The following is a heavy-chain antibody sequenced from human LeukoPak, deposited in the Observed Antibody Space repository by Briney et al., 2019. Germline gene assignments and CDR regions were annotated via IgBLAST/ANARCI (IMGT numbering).Heavy chain of an antibody. Sequence: PGGSLRLSCAASGFTFSSYVMNWVRQAPGKGLEWVSVISGGGGSTYYADSVKGRFTISRDNAENSLYLQMNSLRDEDTAVYFCVRGRDYAFDFWGQGTMVTVSS. CDR1: GFTFSSYV. CDR2: ISGGGGST. CDR3: VRGRDYAFDF. J-gene: IGHJ3*01. V-gene: IGHV3-23*01.